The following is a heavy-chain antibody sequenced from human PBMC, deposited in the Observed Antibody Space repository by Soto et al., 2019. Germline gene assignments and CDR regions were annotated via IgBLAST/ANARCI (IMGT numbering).Heavy chain of an antibody. J-gene: IGHJ4*02. V-gene: IGHV1-8*01. CDR3: ARGVSVVYATSTPYYFDY. CDR1: GYTFTSYD. Sequence: QVQLVQSGAEVKKPGASVKVSCKASGYTFTSYDINWVRQATGQGLEWMGWMNPNSGNTGYAQKFQGRVTMTRDTSISTAYMELSSLRSEDTAVYYCARGVSVVYATSTPYYFDYWGLGTLVTVSS. CDR2: MNPNSGNT. D-gene: IGHD2-8*02.